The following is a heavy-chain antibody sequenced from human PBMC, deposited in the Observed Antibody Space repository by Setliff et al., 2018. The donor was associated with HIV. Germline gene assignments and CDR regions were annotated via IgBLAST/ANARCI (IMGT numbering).Heavy chain of an antibody. Sequence: GGSLRLSCAASGFTFSSYAMNWVRQAPGKGLEWVSAISRNGDHTYYTDSVKGRFTVYRDNSKNTLYLQMNSLRAEDTAVYYCAKTYYFDNSGYWSAFDIWGQGTMVTVSS. J-gene: IGHJ3*02. CDR2: ISRNGDHT. CDR1: GFTFSSYA. CDR3: AKTYYFDNSGYWSAFDI. V-gene: IGHV3-23*01. D-gene: IGHD3-22*01.